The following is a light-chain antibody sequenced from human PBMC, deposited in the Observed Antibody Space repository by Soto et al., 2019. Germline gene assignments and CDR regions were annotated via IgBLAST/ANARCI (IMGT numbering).Light chain of an antibody. V-gene: IGKV4-1*01. CDR1: QRLFYSSNNKDD. Sequence: DIVMTQSPDSLAVSLGERATINCKSTQRLFYSSNNKDDLAWYQQKPGQPPRLLIYWASTRESGVPERFSGSGSGTDFTLTVSSLQAEDVAVYYCQQYFNTPWTFGQGTKVEIK. J-gene: IGKJ1*01. CDR2: WAS. CDR3: QQYFNTPWT.